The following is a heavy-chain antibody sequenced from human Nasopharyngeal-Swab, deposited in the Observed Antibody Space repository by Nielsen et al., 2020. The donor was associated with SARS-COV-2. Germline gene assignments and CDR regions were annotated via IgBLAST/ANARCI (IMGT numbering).Heavy chain of an antibody. CDR2: IKQDGSEK. J-gene: IGHJ6*02. V-gene: IGHV3-7*01. D-gene: IGHD2-15*01. Sequence: GESLKISCAASGFTFSSYWMSWVRQAPGKGLEWVANIKQDGSEKCYVDSVKGRFTISRDNAKNSLYLQMNSLRAEDTAVYYCARDVVCSGGSCSSYGMDVWGQGTTVTVSS. CDR1: GFTFSSYW. CDR3: ARDVVCSGGSCSSYGMDV.